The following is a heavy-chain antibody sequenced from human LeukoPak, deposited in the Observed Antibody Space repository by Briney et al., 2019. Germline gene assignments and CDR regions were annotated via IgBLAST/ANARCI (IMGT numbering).Heavy chain of an antibody. V-gene: IGHV4-39*01. J-gene: IGHJ4*02. Sequence: SETLSLTCNVSGGAISSTAYYWGWIRQPPGKGLGWIGSIYYSGSTYYNPSLKSRVTISVDTSHNQFSLKLNSVTAADTALYYCARHPPYGSRNWGAYYFDSWGQGTLVTVSS. CDR1: GGAISSTAYY. D-gene: IGHD3-10*01. CDR2: IYYSGST. CDR3: ARHPPYGSRNWGAYYFDS.